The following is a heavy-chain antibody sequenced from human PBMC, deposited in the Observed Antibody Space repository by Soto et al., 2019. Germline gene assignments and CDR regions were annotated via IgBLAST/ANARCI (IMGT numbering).Heavy chain of an antibody. V-gene: IGHV3-33*01. Sequence: GGSLRLSCAASGFTFSSYGMHWVRQAPGKGLEWVAVIWYDGSNKYYADSVKGRFTISRDNSKNTLYLQMNSLRAEDTAVYYCARGYDWNDGRTRGTYFDYWGQGTLVTVSS. D-gene: IGHD1-20*01. CDR1: GFTFSSYG. CDR3: ARGYDWNDGRTRGTYFDY. CDR2: IWYDGSNK. J-gene: IGHJ4*02.